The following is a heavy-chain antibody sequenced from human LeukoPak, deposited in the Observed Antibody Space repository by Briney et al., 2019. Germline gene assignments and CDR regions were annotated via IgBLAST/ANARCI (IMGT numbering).Heavy chain of an antibody. CDR2: ISYSGYT. CDR3: AAQKGSYYAQFDS. J-gene: IGHJ5*01. V-gene: IGHV4-59*13. CDR1: GDSISSYY. D-gene: IGHD1-26*01. Sequence: SETLSLTCTVSGDSISSYYWSWVRHPPGKGLEWIGYISYSGYTDYNPSLKSRLTISVDTSNNQISLKLSSVTAADTAVYYCAAQKGSYYAQFDSWGQGSLVTVSS.